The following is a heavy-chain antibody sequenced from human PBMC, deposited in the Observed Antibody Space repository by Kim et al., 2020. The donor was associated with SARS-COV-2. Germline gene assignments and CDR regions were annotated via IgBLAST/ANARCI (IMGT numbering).Heavy chain of an antibody. J-gene: IGHJ4*02. CDR3: ARDQSQVRGVIIDY. V-gene: IGHV3-30*04. CDR1: GFTFSSYA. CDR2: ISYDGSNK. D-gene: IGHD3-10*01. Sequence: GGSLRLSCAASGFTFSSYAMHWVRQAPGKGLEWVAVISYDGSNKYYADSVKGRFTISRDNSKNTLYLQMNSLRAEDTAVYYCARDQSQVRGVIIDYWGQGTLVTVSS.